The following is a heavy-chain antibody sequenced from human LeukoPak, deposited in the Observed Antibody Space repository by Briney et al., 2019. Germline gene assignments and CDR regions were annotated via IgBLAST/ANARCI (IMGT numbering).Heavy chain of an antibody. J-gene: IGHJ4*02. V-gene: IGHV1-8*01. CDR3: AREISRAYCGGDCYSGFDY. Sequence: ASVKVSCKASGYTFTSYDINWVRQATGQGLEWMGWMNPNSGNTGYAQKFQGRVTMTRNTSISTAYMELSSLRSEDTAVYYCAREISRAYCGGDCYSGFDYWGQGTLVTVSS. D-gene: IGHD2-21*02. CDR1: GYTFTSYD. CDR2: MNPNSGNT.